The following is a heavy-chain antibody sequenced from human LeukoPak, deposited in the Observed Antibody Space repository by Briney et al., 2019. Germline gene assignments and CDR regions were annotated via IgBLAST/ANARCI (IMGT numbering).Heavy chain of an antibody. J-gene: IGHJ3*02. CDR3: AKEGDYYGSGSYRDGFDI. Sequence: GGSLRLSCAASGFTFSSYGMSWVRQAPGKGLEWVSAISGSGGSTYYADSVKGRFTISRDNAENSLYLQMNSLRPEDTAVYYRAKEGDYYGSGSYRDGFDIWGQGTRATVSS. D-gene: IGHD3-10*01. CDR2: ISGSGGST. CDR1: GFTFSSYG. V-gene: IGHV3-23*01.